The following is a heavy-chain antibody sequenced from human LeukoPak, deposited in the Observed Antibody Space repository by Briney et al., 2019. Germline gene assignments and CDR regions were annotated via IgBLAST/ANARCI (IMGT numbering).Heavy chain of an antibody. D-gene: IGHD2-8*01. V-gene: IGHV4-61*02. Sequence: SETLSLTCTVSGGSISSGSYYWSWIRQPAWKGLEWIGRIYTSGSTNYNPSLKSRVTISVDTSKNQCSLKLSSATAADTAVYYCARDREGTNIYYYYYMDVWGKGTTVTISS. CDR2: IYTSGST. J-gene: IGHJ6*03. CDR3: ARDREGTNIYYYYYMDV. CDR1: GGSISSGSYY.